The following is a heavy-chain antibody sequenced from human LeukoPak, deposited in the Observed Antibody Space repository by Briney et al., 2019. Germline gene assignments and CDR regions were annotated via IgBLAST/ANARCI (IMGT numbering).Heavy chain of an antibody. V-gene: IGHV1-58*01. J-gene: IGHJ3*02. CDR2: IVVGSGNT. Sequence: ASVKVSCKASGFTFTSSAVQWVRQARGQRLEWIGWIVVGSGNTNYAQKFQERVTITRDMSTSTAYMELSSLRSEDTAVYYCAAVASQYYDFWSGYYTGAFDIWGQGTMVTVSS. CDR3: AAVASQYYDFWSGYYTGAFDI. CDR1: GFTFTSSA. D-gene: IGHD3-3*01.